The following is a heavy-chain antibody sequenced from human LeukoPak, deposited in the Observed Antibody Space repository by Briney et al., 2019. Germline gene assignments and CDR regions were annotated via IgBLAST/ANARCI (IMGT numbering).Heavy chain of an antibody. V-gene: IGHV3-21*01. CDR2: ISSNSSYI. D-gene: IGHD2-15*01. Sequence: PGGSLRLSCAASGFTFSSYSMNWVRQAPGKGLEWVSFISSNSSYIYYADSVKGRFTISRDNAKNSLYLQMNSLRAEDTAVYYCARERYSEKNYYYYGMDVWGQGTTVTVSS. CDR1: GFTFSSYS. J-gene: IGHJ6*02. CDR3: ARERYSEKNYYYYGMDV.